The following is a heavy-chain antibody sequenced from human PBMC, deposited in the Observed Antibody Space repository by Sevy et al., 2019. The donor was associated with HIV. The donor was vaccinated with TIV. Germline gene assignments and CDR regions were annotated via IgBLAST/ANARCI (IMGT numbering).Heavy chain of an antibody. V-gene: IGHV4-59*01. CDR1: GGSISSYY. CDR3: ASGESYYDSSFFDY. CDR2: IYYSGST. Sequence: SETLSLTCTVSGGSISSYYWSWIRQPPGTGLEWIGYIYYSGSTTYNPSLKSRVTISVDTSKNQFSLKLNSVTAADTVVYYCASGESYYDSSFFDYWGQGTLVTVSS. D-gene: IGHD3-22*01. J-gene: IGHJ4*02.